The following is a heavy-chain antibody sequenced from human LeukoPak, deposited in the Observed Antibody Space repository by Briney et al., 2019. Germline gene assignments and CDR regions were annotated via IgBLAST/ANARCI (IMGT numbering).Heavy chain of an antibody. CDR1: GFTFSNYG. V-gene: IGHV3-33*01. CDR3: ARGVVGATTGWYFDL. Sequence: GGSLKLSCAASGFTFSNYGMHWVRQAPGKGLEWVAVIWSDESNKYYADSVKGRFTISRDNFKNTLYLHMNRLRAEDTTVYYCARGVVGATTGWYFDLWGRGTLVTVSS. J-gene: IGHJ2*01. D-gene: IGHD1-26*01. CDR2: IWSDESNK.